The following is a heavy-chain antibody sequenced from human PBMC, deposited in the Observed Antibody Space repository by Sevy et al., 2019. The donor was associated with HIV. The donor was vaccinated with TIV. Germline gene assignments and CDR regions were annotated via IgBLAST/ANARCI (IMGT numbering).Heavy chain of an antibody. CDR2: IYYSGST. CDR3: ASPIIVVVPAAMGHYGMDV. CDR1: GGSISSSSYY. Sequence: SQTLSLTCTVSGGSISSSSYYWGWIRQPPGKGLEWIGSIYYSGSTYYNPSLKSRVTISVDTSKNQFSLKLSSVTAADTAVYYCASPIIVVVPAAMGHYGMDVWGQWTTVTVSS. V-gene: IGHV4-39*01. J-gene: IGHJ6*02. D-gene: IGHD2-2*01.